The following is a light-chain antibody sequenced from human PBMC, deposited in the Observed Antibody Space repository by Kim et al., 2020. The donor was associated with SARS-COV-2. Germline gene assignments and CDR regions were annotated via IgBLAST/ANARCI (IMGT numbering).Light chain of an antibody. CDR3: QQSHNFPRT. Sequence: DIQMTQSPSSLSASVGDRVTITCRASQSISTFLNWYQQKPGKAPKLLIYDASNLQFGVPARFSGSGSGTDFTLTISSLQREDFATYFCQQSHNFPRTFGQGTKLEI. J-gene: IGKJ2*02. V-gene: IGKV1-39*01. CDR1: QSISTF. CDR2: DAS.